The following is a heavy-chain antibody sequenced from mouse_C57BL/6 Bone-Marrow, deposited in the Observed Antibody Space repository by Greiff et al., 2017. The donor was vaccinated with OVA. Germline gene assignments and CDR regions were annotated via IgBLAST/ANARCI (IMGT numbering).Heavy chain of an antibody. D-gene: IGHD4-1*01. V-gene: IGHV1-81*01. Sequence: QVQLQQSGAELLMPGASVKLSCKASGYTFTSYGISWVKQRAGQGLEWIGEIYPRSGNTYYNEKFKGKATLTADKSSSTAYMELRSLTSEGSAVYFCAEELGGFAYWGQGTLVTVSA. CDR3: AEELGGFAY. CDR2: IYPRSGNT. J-gene: IGHJ3*01. CDR1: GYTFTSYG.